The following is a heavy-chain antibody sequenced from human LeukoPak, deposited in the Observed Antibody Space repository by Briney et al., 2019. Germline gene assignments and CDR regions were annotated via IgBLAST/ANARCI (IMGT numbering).Heavy chain of an antibody. CDR3: VRDSGSSYGYYFLH. D-gene: IGHD1-26*01. Sequence: GGSLRLSCAASGFTFSSYRMNWVRRAPGKGLEWVSSISSSSSHMFYADSVKGRFSISRDNAKNSLYLQMNSVRAEDTAVYYCVRDSGSSYGYYFLHWGQGTLVTVSS. CDR2: ISSSSSHM. V-gene: IGHV3-21*01. J-gene: IGHJ1*01. CDR1: GFTFSSYR.